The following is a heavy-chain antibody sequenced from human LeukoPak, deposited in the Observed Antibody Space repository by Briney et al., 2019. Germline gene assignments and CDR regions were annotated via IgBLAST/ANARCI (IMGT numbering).Heavy chain of an antibody. Sequence: GGSLRLSCAASGFTFSSYGMHWVRQAPGKGLEWVAVIWYDGSNKFYADSVKGRFTISRDNSKNTLYLQMNSLRAEDTAVYYCAHAGGYNSDYWGQGTLVTVSS. V-gene: IGHV3-33*01. D-gene: IGHD5-24*01. CDR1: GFTFSSYG. CDR2: IWYDGSNK. J-gene: IGHJ4*02. CDR3: AHAGGYNSDY.